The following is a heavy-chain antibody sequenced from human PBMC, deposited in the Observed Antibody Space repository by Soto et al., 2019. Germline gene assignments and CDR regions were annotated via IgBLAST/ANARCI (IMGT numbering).Heavy chain of an antibody. CDR2: IYYSGST. V-gene: IGHV4-39*01. D-gene: IGHD2-15*01. CDR1: GGSISSGRYY. CDR3: ARHSDCSGGSCYSEYFAVGNWFDP. J-gene: IGHJ5*02. Sequence: QLQLQESGPGLVKPSETLSLTCTVSGGSISSGRYYWGWIRQPPGKGLEWIGSIYYSGSTYSNPSLKSRVPIFVATSTNQFSLRLSSVTAADTAVYYCARHSDCSGGSCYSEYFAVGNWFDPWGQGTLVTVSS.